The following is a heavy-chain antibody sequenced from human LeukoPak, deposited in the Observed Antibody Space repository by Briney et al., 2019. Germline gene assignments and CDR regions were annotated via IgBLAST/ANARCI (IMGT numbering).Heavy chain of an antibody. CDR2: IYYSGST. D-gene: IGHD2-2*02. CDR3: ARGVYQLLYAFDM. CDR1: GGSISSGDYY. Sequence: SETLSLTCTVSGGSISSGDYYWSWIRQPPGKGLEWIGYIYYSGSTYYNPSLKSRVTISVDTSKNQFSLKLSSVTAAATAVYYCARGVYQLLYAFDMGGKGKMVTVS. J-gene: IGHJ3*02. V-gene: IGHV4-30-4*08.